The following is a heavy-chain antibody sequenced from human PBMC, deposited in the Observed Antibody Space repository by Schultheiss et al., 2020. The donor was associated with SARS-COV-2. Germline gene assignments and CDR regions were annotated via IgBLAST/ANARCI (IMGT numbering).Heavy chain of an antibody. CDR3: AYGSGRYCSSTSCYMTDY. CDR2: IYTSGST. J-gene: IGHJ4*02. D-gene: IGHD2-2*02. Sequence: SETLSLTCTVSGGSISSYYWSWIRQPAGKGLEWIGRIYTSGSTNYNPSLKSRVTMSVDTSKNQFSLKLSSVTAADTAVYYCAYGSGRYCSSTSCYMTDYWGQGTLVTVSS. CDR1: GGSISSYY. V-gene: IGHV4-4*07.